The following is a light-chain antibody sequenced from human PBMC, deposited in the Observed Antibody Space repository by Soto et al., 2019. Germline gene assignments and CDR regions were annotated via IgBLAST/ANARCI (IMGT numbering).Light chain of an antibody. CDR1: SSNIGSNT. CDR2: SNN. CDR3: AAWDDSLNGPV. V-gene: IGLV1-44*01. J-gene: IGLJ2*01. Sequence: QSVLTQPPSASGTPGQRVTISCSGSSSNIGSNTVNWYQQLPGTAPKLLIYSNNRRPSGVPDRFSGSKSGTSASLAISGLQSEDEADYYCAAWDDSLNGPVFGGGTKLTFL.